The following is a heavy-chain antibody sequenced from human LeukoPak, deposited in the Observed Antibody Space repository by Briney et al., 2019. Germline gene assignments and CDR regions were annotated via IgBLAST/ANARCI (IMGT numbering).Heavy chain of an antibody. J-gene: IGHJ4*02. Sequence: MSGGSLRLSCAASGFTFSSYSMNWVRQAPGKELEWVSSISSSSSYIYYADSVKGRFTISRDNAKNSLYLQMNSLRAEDTAVYYCARDYVGTAMVPTFDYWGQGTLVTVSS. D-gene: IGHD5-18*01. CDR2: ISSSSSYI. CDR3: ARDYVGTAMVPTFDY. CDR1: GFTFSSYS. V-gene: IGHV3-21*01.